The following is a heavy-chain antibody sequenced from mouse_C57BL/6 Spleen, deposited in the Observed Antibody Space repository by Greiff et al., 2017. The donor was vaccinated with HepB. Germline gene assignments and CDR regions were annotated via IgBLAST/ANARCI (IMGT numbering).Heavy chain of an antibody. J-gene: IGHJ2*01. D-gene: IGHD1-2*01. Sequence: DVKLQESGPGLVKPSHSLSLTCTVTGYSITSGYGWNWIRQFPGNKLEWMGYISYSGSTNYNPSLKSRNSITRDTSKNQFFLQLNSVTTEDTATYYCARTARIKYWGQGTTLTVSS. CDR1: GYSITSGYG. V-gene: IGHV3-2*02. CDR3: ARTARIKY. CDR2: ISYSGST.